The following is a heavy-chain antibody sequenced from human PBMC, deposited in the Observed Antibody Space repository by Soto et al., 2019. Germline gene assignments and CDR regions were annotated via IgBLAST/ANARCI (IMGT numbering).Heavy chain of an antibody. CDR1: GFTFSSYS. Sequence: GGSLRLSCAASGFTFSSYSMNWVRQAPGKGLEWVSYISSSSSTIYYADPVKGRFTISRDNAKNSLYLQMNSLRDEDTAVYYCARGPRTYSSSWYPDYWGQGTLVTVSS. V-gene: IGHV3-48*02. CDR2: ISSSSSTI. J-gene: IGHJ4*02. CDR3: ARGPRTYSSSWYPDY. D-gene: IGHD6-13*01.